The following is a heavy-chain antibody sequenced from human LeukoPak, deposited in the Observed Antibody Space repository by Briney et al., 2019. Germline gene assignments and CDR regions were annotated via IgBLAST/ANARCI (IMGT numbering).Heavy chain of an antibody. CDR1: GYTFTSYY. CDR3: ARVANSYGLDY. D-gene: IGHD5-18*01. Sequence: ASVKVSCKASGYTFTSYYMHWVRQARGQGLEWMGIINPSGGSTSYAQKFQGRVTMTRDTSTSTVYMELSSLRSEDTAVYYCARVANSYGLDYWGQGTLVTVSS. V-gene: IGHV1-46*01. CDR2: INPSGGST. J-gene: IGHJ4*02.